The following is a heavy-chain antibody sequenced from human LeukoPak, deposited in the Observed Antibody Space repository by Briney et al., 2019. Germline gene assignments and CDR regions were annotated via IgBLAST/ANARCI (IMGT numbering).Heavy chain of an antibody. V-gene: IGHV1-46*01. D-gene: IGHD3-3*01. CDR3: ARWGEASALRVYAFDI. CDR1: GYTFTSYY. CDR2: INPSGGST. Sequence: ASVKVSCKASGYTFTSYYMHWVRQAPGQGLEWMGIINPSGGSTSYAQKFQGRVTMTRDTSTSTVYMELSSLRSEDTAVYYCARWGEASALRVYAFDIWGQGTMVTVSS. J-gene: IGHJ3*02.